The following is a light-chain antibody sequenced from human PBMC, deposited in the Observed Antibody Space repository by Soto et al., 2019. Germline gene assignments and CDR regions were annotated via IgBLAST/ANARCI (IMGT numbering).Light chain of an antibody. CDR1: QGISNY. CDR3: QKYNSAPLT. J-gene: IGKJ4*01. CDR2: AAS. Sequence: DIQMTQSPASLSASVGRRVASTCRSSQGISNYLAWYQQKPGKVPKLLIYAASTLQSGVPSRFSGSGSGTDFTLTISSLQPEDVAAYYCQKYNSAPLTFGGGTKVDIK. V-gene: IGKV1-27*01.